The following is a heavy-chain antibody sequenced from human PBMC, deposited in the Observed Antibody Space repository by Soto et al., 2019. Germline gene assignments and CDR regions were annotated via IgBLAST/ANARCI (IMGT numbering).Heavy chain of an antibody. CDR2: INPSGGRT. CDR3: STALYYGDVSPTDY. J-gene: IGHJ4*02. V-gene: IGHV1-46*01. CDR1: GYAFTSHY. D-gene: IGHD4-17*01. Sequence: QVQLVQSGAEVKKPGASVKVSCKASGYAFTSHYMHWVRQAPGQGLEWMGIINPSGGRTNYTQKCQCSVTVTSATTTSTGSMNLSGLRSENSPVYYCSTALYYGDVSPTDYWGRETLVTVSS.